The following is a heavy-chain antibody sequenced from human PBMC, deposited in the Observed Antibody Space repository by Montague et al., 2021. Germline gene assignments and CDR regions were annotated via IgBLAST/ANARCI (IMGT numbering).Heavy chain of an antibody. CDR3: ATRGTIVRGVISPQYFDY. V-gene: IGHV3-23*01. Sequence: SLRLSCAVSTSTFRTYAMSWVRQAPGTGLEWLSSIGGSGDDTHYADSVKGRFTISRDISRKTLYLQMDSLTAEDTAVYFCATRGTIVRGVISPQYFDYWGQGTQVTVSS. CDR2: IGGSGDDT. J-gene: IGHJ4*02. CDR1: TSTFRTYA. D-gene: IGHD3-10*01.